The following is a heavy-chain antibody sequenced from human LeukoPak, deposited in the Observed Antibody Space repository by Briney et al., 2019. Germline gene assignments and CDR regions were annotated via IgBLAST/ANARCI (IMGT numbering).Heavy chain of an antibody. Sequence: PGGSLRLSCAASGFTISSNFISWIRQPPGKGLEWIGSVYYSGNTYYNPSLKSRVTISVDTSKNQFSLKLSSVTAADTAVYYCAGISGYDLYFDYWGQGTLVTVSS. J-gene: IGHJ4*02. D-gene: IGHD5-12*01. V-gene: IGHV4-59*05. CDR1: GFTISSNF. CDR2: VYYSGNT. CDR3: AGISGYDLYFDY.